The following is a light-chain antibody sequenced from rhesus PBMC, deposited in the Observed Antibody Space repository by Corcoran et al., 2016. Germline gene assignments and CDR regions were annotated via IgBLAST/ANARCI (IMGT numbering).Light chain of an antibody. V-gene: IGKV1-37*01. CDR3: QQYNSAPLT. J-gene: IGKJ4*01. CDR2: YAS. CDR1: QGISSY. Sequence: DIQMTQSPSSLSASVGDTVTITCRASQGISSYLAWYQQKPGKAPKPLIYYASNLESGVPSRFSGSGSGTEFPLTISRLHPEDFATYYCQQYNSAPLTFGGGTKVEIK.